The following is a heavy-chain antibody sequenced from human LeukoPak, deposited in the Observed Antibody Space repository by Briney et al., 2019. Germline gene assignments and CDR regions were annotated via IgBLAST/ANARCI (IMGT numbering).Heavy chain of an antibody. CDR3: TRGAGWLIDY. CDR1: DDSLSDYY. V-gene: IGHV4-59*01. J-gene: IGHJ4*02. D-gene: IGHD3-16*01. Sequence: SGALSLTCTVSDDSLSDYYRGWIRPPPGKGLEGIGDFHNSGTSPYNPYLKSRVTISADTSKNQFSLKLNSLTTADTAVYYCTRGAGWLIDYWGQGILVTVSS. CDR2: FHNSGTS.